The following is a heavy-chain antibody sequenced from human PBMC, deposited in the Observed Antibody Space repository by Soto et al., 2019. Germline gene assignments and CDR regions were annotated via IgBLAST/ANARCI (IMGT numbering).Heavy chain of an antibody. CDR1: GFTFSNYW. J-gene: IGHJ6*03. V-gene: IGHV3-74*01. Sequence: GGSLRLSRAASGFTFSNYWMHWVRQAPGKGLVWVSRINSDGSSTSYADSVKGRFTISRDNAKNTLYLQMNSPRAEDTAVYYCARGGYCSGGSCYSNYYMDVWGKGTTVTVSS. D-gene: IGHD2-15*01. CDR3: ARGGYCSGGSCYSNYYMDV. CDR2: INSDGSST.